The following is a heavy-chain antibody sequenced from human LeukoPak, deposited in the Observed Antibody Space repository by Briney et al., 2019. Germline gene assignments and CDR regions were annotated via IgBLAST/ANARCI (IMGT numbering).Heavy chain of an antibody. CDR1: GYTFTGYY. CDR3: ARSLNYDYVWGSYRYTVGPRDAFDI. D-gene: IGHD3-16*02. J-gene: IGHJ3*02. CDR2: INPNSGGT. V-gene: IGHV1-2*04. Sequence: ASVKVSCKASGYTFTGYYMHWVRQAPGQGLEWMGWINPNSGGTNYAQKFQGWVTMTRDTSISTAYMELSRLRSDDTAVYYCARSLNYDYVWGSYRYTVGPRDAFDIWGQGTMVTVSS.